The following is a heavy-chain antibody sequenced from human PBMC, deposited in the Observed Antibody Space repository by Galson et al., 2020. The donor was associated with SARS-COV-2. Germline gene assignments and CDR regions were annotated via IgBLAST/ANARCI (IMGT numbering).Heavy chain of an antibody. V-gene: IGHV4-61*02. Sequence: SETLSLTCTVSGGSINSGSYYWSWIRQPAGKGLEWIGRVHTSGRTNYSPSLKSRVAIAADTSKNQFFLRLNSVTATDTGVYYCVRVNLGGDDRFDAWVQGSLVTVSS. D-gene: IGHD5-12*01. J-gene: IGHJ4*02. CDR2: VHTSGRT. CDR3: VRVNLGGDDRFDA. CDR1: GGSINSGSYY.